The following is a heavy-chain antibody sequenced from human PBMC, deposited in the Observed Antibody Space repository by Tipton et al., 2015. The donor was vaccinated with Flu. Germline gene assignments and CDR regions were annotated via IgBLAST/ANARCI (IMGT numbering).Heavy chain of an antibody. J-gene: IGHJ5*02. D-gene: IGHD6-19*01. Sequence: TLSLTCTVSGGPIGSGNYYWSWIRQPAGKGLEWIGRIYTSGSTSYNPSLKSRVTISVDTSKNQFSLKLTSVTAADTAVYYCARDLEQWQLPISWGQGTLVTVSS. CDR1: GGPIGSGNYY. CDR3: ARDLEQWQLPIS. V-gene: IGHV4-61*02. CDR2: IYTSGST.